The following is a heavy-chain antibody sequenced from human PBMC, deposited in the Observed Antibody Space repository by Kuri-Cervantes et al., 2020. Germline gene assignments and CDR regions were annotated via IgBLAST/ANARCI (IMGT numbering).Heavy chain of an antibody. CDR3: ARENYYDSSGYYSFDY. Sequence: GSLRLSCTVSGGSISSYYWSWIRQPPGKVLEWIGYIYYSGSTNYNPSLKSRVTISVDTSKNQFSLKLSSVTAADTAVYYCARENYYDSSGYYSFDYWGQGTLVTVSS. V-gene: IGHV4-59*01. CDR2: IYYSGST. D-gene: IGHD3-22*01. J-gene: IGHJ4*02. CDR1: GGSISSYY.